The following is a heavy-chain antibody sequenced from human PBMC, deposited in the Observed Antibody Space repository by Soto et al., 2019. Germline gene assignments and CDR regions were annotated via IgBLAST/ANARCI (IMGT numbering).Heavy chain of an antibody. CDR3: AKSATVPAAIAY. CDR1: GYTFTSYA. D-gene: IGHD2-2*02. V-gene: IGHV1-3*01. Sequence: QVQLVQSGAEAKKPGASVKVSCKASGYTFTSYAMHWVRQAPGQRLEWMGWINAGNVNTKYSQKFQGRVTITSDTSASTAYMELSSLRSEDTAVYYCAKSATVPAAIAYWGQGTLVTVSS. CDR2: INAGNVNT. J-gene: IGHJ4*02.